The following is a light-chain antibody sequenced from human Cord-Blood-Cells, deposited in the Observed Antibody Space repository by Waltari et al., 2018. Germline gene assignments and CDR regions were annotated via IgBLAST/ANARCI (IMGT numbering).Light chain of an antibody. CDR2: EVS. J-gene: IGLJ3*02. V-gene: IGLV2-14*01. Sequence: QSALTQPASVSGSPGQSITISCPGTSSDGGGYNYVPWYQQHPGKAPKLMIYEVSHRPSGVSNRFSGSKSGNTASLTISGLQAEDEADYYCSSYTSSSTLVFGGGTKLTVL. CDR1: SSDGGGYNY. CDR3: SSYTSSSTLV.